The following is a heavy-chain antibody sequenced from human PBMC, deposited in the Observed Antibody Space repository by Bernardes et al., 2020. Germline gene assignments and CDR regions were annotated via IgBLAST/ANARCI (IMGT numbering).Heavy chain of an antibody. J-gene: IGHJ4*02. CDR2: IIPNFGKA. CDR1: GCTFSNYA. D-gene: IGHD6-13*01. CDR3: ARTVVGPDSSSWYFGFYFDY. Sequence: SVKVSCKASGCTFSNYAISWVRQAPGQGLEWMGGIIPNFGKANYAQKFQGRVTITADESTSTAYMELSSLRSEDTAVYYCARTVVGPDSSSWYFGFYFDYWGQRTLVTDSS. V-gene: IGHV1-69*13.